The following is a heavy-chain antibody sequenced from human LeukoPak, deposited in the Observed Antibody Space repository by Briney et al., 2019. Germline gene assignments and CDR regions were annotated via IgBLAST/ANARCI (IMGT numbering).Heavy chain of an antibody. V-gene: IGHV4-59*01. CDR3: ARGAGSFDY. Sequence: SETLSLTCTVAGGSISSYYWSWIRQPPGKGLEWIGYIYYSGSTNYNPSLKSRVTISVDTSKNQFSLKLSSVTAADTAVYYCARGAGSFDYWGQGTLVTVSS. CDR2: IYYSGST. D-gene: IGHD3-10*01. J-gene: IGHJ4*02. CDR1: GGSISSYY.